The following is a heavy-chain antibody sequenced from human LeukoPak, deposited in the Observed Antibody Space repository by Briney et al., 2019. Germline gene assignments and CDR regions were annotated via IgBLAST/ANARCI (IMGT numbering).Heavy chain of an antibody. CDR3: ARKENVYYYFDY. V-gene: IGHV4-61*05. Sequence: SETLSLTCTVSGDSISNSNYYWGWIRQPPGKGLEWIGYIYHSGTTYYNPSLQSRVTMSVDTSKNQFSLKLSSVTAVDTAVYYCARKENVYYYFDYWGQGTLVTVSS. CDR2: IYHSGTT. CDR1: GDSISNSNYY. J-gene: IGHJ4*02. D-gene: IGHD3-10*01.